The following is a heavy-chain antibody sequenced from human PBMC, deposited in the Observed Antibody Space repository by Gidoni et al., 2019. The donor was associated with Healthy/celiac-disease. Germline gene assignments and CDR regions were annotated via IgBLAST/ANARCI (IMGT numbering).Heavy chain of an antibody. CDR2: IYYSGST. J-gene: IGHJ4*02. V-gene: IGHV4-39*01. CDR3: ARRAGATVAGYGLLFYFDY. D-gene: IGHD6-19*01. CDR1: GCSISSSSYY. Sequence: QLQLQESGPGLVKPSETLSLTCTVSGCSISSSSYYWGWIRQPPGKGLEWIGSIYYSGSTYYNPSLKSRVTISVDTSKNQFSLKLSSVTAADTAVYYCARRAGATVAGYGLLFYFDYWGQGTLVTVSS.